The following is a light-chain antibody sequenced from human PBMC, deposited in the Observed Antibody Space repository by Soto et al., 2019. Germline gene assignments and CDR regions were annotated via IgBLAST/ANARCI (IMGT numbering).Light chain of an antibody. CDR1: QSVSSSY. CDR2: GAS. V-gene: IGKV3-20*01. J-gene: IGKJ4*01. Sequence: EIVFTQSPCTLSLSPVERATLSCSAIQSVSSSYLAWYQQKPGQAPRLLIYGASSRATGIPDRFSGSGSGTDFTLTISRLEPEDFAVYYCQQYGSSLGVTFGGGTKVDIK. CDR3: QQYGSSLGVT.